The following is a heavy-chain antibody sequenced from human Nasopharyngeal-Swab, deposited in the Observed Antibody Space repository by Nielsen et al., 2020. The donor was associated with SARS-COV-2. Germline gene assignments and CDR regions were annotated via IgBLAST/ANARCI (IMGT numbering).Heavy chain of an antibody. CDR2: IYYSGST. Sequence: TLSLTCTVSGGSISSGGYYWSWIRQHPGKGLEWIGYIYYSGSTYYNPSLKSRVTISVDTSKDQFSLKLSSVTAADTAVYYCARDGPIGWFDPWGQGTLVTVSS. CDR3: ARDGPIGWFDP. V-gene: IGHV4-31*03. J-gene: IGHJ5*02. CDR1: GGSISSGGYY.